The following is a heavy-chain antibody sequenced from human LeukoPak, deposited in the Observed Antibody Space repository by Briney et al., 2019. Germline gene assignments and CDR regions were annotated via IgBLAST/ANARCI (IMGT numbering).Heavy chain of an antibody. Sequence: GGSLRLSCAASGFTFSSYGMHWVRQAPGKGLEWVAFIRYDGSNKHYADSVKGRFTISRDNSKNTLYLQMNSLRAEDTAVYYCAKVWSAHPNYYYMDVWGKGTTVTVSS. J-gene: IGHJ6*03. CDR3: AKVWSAHPNYYYMDV. V-gene: IGHV3-30*02. D-gene: IGHD3-3*01. CDR2: IRYDGSNK. CDR1: GFTFSSYG.